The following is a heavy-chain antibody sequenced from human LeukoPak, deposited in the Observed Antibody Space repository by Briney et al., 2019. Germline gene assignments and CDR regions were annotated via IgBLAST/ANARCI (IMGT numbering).Heavy chain of an antibody. CDR2: INPNSGGT. D-gene: IGHD3-10*01. J-gene: IGHJ6*03. V-gene: IGHV1-2*02. CDR1: GYTFTGYY. CDR3: ARRKGYYYGSGTGYSYGHNYYYYMDV. Sequence: ASVKVSCKASGYTFTGYYMHWVRQAPGQGLEWMGWINPNSGGTNYAQKFQGRVTMTRDTSISTAYMELSRLRSDDTAVYYCARRKGYYYGSGTGYSYGHNYYYYMDVWGKGTTVTISS.